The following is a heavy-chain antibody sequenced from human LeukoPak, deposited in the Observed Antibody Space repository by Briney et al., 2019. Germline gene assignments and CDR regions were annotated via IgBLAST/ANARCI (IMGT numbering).Heavy chain of an antibody. CDR1: GYTFTGYY. Sequence: ASVKVSCKASGYTFTGYYMHWVRQAPGQGLEWMGWINPNSGGTNYAQKFQGRVTMTRDTSISTAHMELSRLRSDDTAVYYCATFRYYYDSSGYSTFDYWGQGTLVTVSS. CDR3: ATFRYYYDSSGYSTFDY. CDR2: INPNSGGT. D-gene: IGHD3-22*01. J-gene: IGHJ4*02. V-gene: IGHV1-2*02.